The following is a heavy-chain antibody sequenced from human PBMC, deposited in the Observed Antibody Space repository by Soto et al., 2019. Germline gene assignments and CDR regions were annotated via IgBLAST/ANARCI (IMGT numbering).Heavy chain of an antibody. CDR3: ATASDSTWYNWLDP. J-gene: IGHJ5*02. CDR2: IIPTFGTT. CDR1: GGNFSSHG. D-gene: IGHD6-13*01. V-gene: IGHV1-69*01. Sequence: QVQVVQSGAEVKKPGSSVKVSYKAAGGNFSSHGIRWVRQAPGQGLEFMGGIIPTFGTTNYAHKFRGRVTITADESTSTAYLELSGPRSEDTAIYYCATASDSTWYNWLDPWGQGTLVTVSS.